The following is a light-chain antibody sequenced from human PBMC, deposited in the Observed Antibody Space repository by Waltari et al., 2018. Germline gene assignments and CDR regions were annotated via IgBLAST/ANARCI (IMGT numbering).Light chain of an antibody. J-gene: IGLJ3*02. Sequence: QTVVTQEPSLSVSPGGTVTLTCGLSSGSVSTTYYPSWDQQAPGQAPRTLIFDTNTRSSRVPDRCSGSILDNKAALTITGAEADDESDYYCVLSMGSGIWVFGGGTKLTVL. V-gene: IGLV8-61*01. CDR2: DTN. CDR1: SGSVSTTYY. CDR3: VLSMGSGIWV.